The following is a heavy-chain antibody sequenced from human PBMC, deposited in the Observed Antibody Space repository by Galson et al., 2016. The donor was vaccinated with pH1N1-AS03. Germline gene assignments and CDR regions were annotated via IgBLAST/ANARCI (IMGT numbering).Heavy chain of an antibody. CDR3: ARRGHCTGISCYDLDS. CDR2: IYPGDSDT. J-gene: IGHJ4*02. CDR1: GYSFTNYW. Sequence: QSGAEVKKPGESLKISCKASGYSFTNYWIGWVRQMPGKGLEWMGIIYPGDSDTRYSPSFQGHVTISADASISTAYLQWSSLKASDTAIYYCARRGHCTGISCYDLDSWGQGTMVTVSS. D-gene: IGHD2-2*01. V-gene: IGHV5-51*01.